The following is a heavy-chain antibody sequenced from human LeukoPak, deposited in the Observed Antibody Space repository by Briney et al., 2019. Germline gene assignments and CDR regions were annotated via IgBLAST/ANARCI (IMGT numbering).Heavy chain of an antibody. Sequence: ASVKVSCTASGYTFTGYYMHWVRQAPGQGLEWMGWINPNSGGTNYAQKFQGRVTMTRDTSISTAYMELSRLRSDDTAVYYCARRSTRVAATRGFDYWGQGTLVTVSS. V-gene: IGHV1-2*02. D-gene: IGHD6-19*01. CDR1: GYTFTGYY. CDR2: INPNSGGT. CDR3: ARRSTRVAATRGFDY. J-gene: IGHJ4*02.